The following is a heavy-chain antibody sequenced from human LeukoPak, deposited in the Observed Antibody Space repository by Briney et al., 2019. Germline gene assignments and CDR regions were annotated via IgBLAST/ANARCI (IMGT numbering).Heavy chain of an antibody. D-gene: IGHD6-19*01. J-gene: IGHJ4*02. V-gene: IGHV3-33*06. CDR1: GFTFSNYV. CDR3: AKDPLSRGWSYFDY. Sequence: PGGSLRLSCAASGFTFSNYVMHWVRQAPGKGLEWVAIISSDGSPKSYADSVKGRFSISRDNSKNTLYLEMNSLRAEDTAVYYCAKDPLSRGWSYFDYWGQGTLVTVSS. CDR2: ISSDGSPK.